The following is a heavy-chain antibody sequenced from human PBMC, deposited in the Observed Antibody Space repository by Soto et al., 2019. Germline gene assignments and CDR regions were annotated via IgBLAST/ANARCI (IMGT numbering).Heavy chain of an antibody. Sequence: SQTLSLTCAISGDRVSSNSAAWNWFRQSPSRGLEWLGRTYYRSKWYNDYAVSVKSRITINPDTSKNQFSLQLNSVTPEDTAVYYCARVGYYGSGSYPYYFDYWGQGTLVTVSS. V-gene: IGHV6-1*01. D-gene: IGHD3-10*01. CDR2: TYYRSKWYN. CDR3: ARVGYYGSGSYPYYFDY. CDR1: GDRVSSNSAA. J-gene: IGHJ4*02.